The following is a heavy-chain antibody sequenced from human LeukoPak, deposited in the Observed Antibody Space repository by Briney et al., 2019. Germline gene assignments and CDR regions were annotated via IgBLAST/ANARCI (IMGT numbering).Heavy chain of an antibody. CDR2: ISYDGSNK. V-gene: IGHV3-30-3*01. CDR3: ARDAPYCSSTSCLIQYYYYGMDV. J-gene: IGHJ6*02. CDR1: GFTFSSYA. Sequence: GGSLRLSCAASGFTFSSYAMHWVRQAPGKGLEWVAVISYDGSNKYYADSVKGRFTISRDNSKNTLYPQMNSLRAEDTAVYYCARDAPYCSSTSCLIQYYYYGMDVWGQGTTVTVSS. D-gene: IGHD2-2*01.